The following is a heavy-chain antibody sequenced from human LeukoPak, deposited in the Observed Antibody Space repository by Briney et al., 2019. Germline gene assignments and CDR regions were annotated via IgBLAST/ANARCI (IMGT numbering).Heavy chain of an antibody. D-gene: IGHD3-22*01. V-gene: IGHV4-39*01. CDR2: IYYSGST. J-gene: IGHJ4*02. CDR3: ASGITLGYYYDSSGYYGY. CDR1: GGSISSSSYY. Sequence: SETLSLTCTVSGGSISSSSYYWGWIRQPPGKGLEWIGSIYYSGSTYYNPSLKSRVIISVDTSKNQFSLKLSSVPAADTAVYYCASGITLGYYYDSSGYYGYWGQGTLVTVSS.